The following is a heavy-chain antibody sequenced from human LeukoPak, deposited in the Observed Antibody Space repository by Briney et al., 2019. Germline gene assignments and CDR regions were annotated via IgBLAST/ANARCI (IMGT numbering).Heavy chain of an antibody. CDR3: ATRGSDFWSGFDY. CDR1: GYTLRELP. D-gene: IGHD3-3*01. Sequence: ASVKVSCKLSGYTLRELPIQWVRQAGTKGLEWMAGFDPENAEIVYAQKFQGRVTMTEDTSTDTAYLALTSLTSDDTALYYCATRGSDFWSGFDYWGQGTQVTVSS. V-gene: IGHV1-24*01. CDR2: FDPENAEI. J-gene: IGHJ4*02.